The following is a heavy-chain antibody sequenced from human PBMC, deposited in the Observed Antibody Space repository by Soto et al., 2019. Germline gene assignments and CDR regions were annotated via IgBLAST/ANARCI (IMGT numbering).Heavy chain of an antibody. J-gene: IGHJ4*02. Sequence: PSEALSLTCTVTVDSFNSYYWSWMRQPPGKGLECIGCVYYSGSTNYNPSLKSRVTISVDTSKNQISLRLKSVTAADTAVDYCARAETSGIHYFDYWGLGSLVTVSS. CDR3: ARAETSGIHYFDY. CDR1: VDSFNSYY. CDR2: VYYSGST. D-gene: IGHD6-13*01. V-gene: IGHV4-59*01.